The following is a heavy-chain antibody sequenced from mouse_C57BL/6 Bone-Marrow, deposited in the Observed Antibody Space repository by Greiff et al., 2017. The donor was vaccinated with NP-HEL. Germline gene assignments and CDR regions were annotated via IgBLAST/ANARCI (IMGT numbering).Heavy chain of an antibody. CDR2: IDPSDSYT. V-gene: IGHV1-50*01. D-gene: IGHD1-1*01. CDR3: ARRYYGSSLGY. CDR1: GYTFTSYW. J-gene: IGHJ2*01. Sequence: QVHVKQSGAELVKPWASVKLSCKASGYTFTSYWMQWVKQRPGQGLEWIGEIDPSDSYTNYNQKFKGKATLTVDTSSSTAYMQLSSLTSEDSAVYYCARRYYGSSLGYWGQGTTLTVSS.